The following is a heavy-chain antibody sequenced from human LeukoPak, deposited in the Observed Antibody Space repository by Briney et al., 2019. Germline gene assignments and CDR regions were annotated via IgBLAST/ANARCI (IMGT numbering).Heavy chain of an antibody. CDR1: GFTFSSYA. CDR3: AKEEINWDAVRYFDY. V-gene: IGHV3-23*01. J-gene: IGHJ4*02. CDR2: ISASAAIT. Sequence: PGGSLRLSCAASGFTFSSYAMSWVRQAPGKGPEWVSCISASAAITYYADSVKGRFTISRDNSKNTLYLQMNSLRAEDTAVYYCAKEEINWDAVRYFDYWGQGALVTVSS. D-gene: IGHD1-20*01.